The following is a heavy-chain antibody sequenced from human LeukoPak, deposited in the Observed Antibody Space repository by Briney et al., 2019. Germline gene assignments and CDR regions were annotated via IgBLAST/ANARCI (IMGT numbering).Heavy chain of an antibody. Sequence: SSETLSLTCTVSGGSIRSGDYYWSWIRQPPGKGLEWIGFIYYSGSTYYNPSLKSRVTISIDTSKNQFSLKLSSVTAADTAVYYCARVTFYGSGSYQVWFEPWGQGTLVIVSS. CDR2: IYYSGST. V-gene: IGHV4-30-4*01. D-gene: IGHD3-10*01. J-gene: IGHJ5*02. CDR1: GGSIRSGDYY. CDR3: ARVTFYGSGSYQVWFEP.